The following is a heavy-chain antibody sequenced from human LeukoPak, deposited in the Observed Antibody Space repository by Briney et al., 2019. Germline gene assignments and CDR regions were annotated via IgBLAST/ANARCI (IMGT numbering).Heavy chain of an antibody. J-gene: IGHJ4*02. CDR2: LYSSGTT. Sequence: GSLRLSCAASGFSVNSDYMTWVRQTPGHGLGWVSVLYSSGTTFYADSVKGRFTISRDSSKNTLYLQMNSLRAEDTAVYNCATLVGASVDYVDYWGQGTLVTVSS. D-gene: IGHD1-26*01. CDR3: ATLVGASVDYVDY. CDR1: GFSVNSDY. V-gene: IGHV3-66*01.